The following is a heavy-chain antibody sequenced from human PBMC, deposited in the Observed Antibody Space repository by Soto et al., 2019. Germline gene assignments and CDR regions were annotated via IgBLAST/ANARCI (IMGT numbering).Heavy chain of an antibody. CDR2: IIPLVGKA. CDR1: GGSLNNYA. CDR3: ARDGSYCTNGVCFYYLDY. D-gene: IGHD2-8*01. V-gene: IGHV1-69*06. Sequence: QMQLVQSGAEAKTPGSSVKVSCKASGGSLNNYAVSWVRQAPGQGLEWMGRIIPLVGKADYARKLQGRVTLTADKYTNTAYMELSSLRSEDTAMYFCARDGSYCTNGVCFYYLDYWGQGTLVTVSS. J-gene: IGHJ4*02.